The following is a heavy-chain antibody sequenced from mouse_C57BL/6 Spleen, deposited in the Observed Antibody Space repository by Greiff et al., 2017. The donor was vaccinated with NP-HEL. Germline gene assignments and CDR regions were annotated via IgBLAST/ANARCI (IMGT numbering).Heavy chain of an antibody. V-gene: IGHV1-50*01. Sequence: QVQLQQPGAELVKPGASVKLSCKASGYTFTSYWMQWVKQRPGQGLEWIGEIDPSDSYTNYNQKFKGKATLTVDTSSSTAYMQLSSLTSEDSAVYYCASAQYYGSSYGFAYWGQGTLVTVSA. CDR1: GYTFTSYW. D-gene: IGHD1-1*01. J-gene: IGHJ3*01. CDR3: ASAQYYGSSYGFAY. CDR2: IDPSDSYT.